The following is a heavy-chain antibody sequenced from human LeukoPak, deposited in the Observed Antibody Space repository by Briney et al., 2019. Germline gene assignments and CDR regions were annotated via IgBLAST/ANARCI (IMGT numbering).Heavy chain of an antibody. V-gene: IGHV4-30-4*08. J-gene: IGHJ3*02. Sequence: SESLSLTCTVSGVTISSGDYYWSWIRQPPGKDLVSFGYIYYSGSTYYNPSLKSRVTISVDTSKNQFFLKLSSVTAADTAVYYCASYGGNTHDAFDIWGQGTMVTVSS. CDR3: ASYGGNTHDAFDI. D-gene: IGHD4-23*01. CDR1: GVTISSGDYY. CDR2: IYYSGST.